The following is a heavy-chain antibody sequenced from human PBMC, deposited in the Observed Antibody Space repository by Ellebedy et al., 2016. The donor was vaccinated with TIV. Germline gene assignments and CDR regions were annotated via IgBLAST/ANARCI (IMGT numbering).Heavy chain of an antibody. Sequence: GESLKISXAASGFDFSSYNMNWVRQAPGKGLEWVSYISTTSRTIYYADSVKGRFTISRDNANNSVSLQMNSLRADDTAVYYCARDRRLGVAVIENWFDPWGHGTLVTVSS. V-gene: IGHV3-48*04. CDR3: ARDRRLGVAVIENWFDP. CDR1: GFDFSSYN. D-gene: IGHD6-19*01. CDR2: ISTTSRTI. J-gene: IGHJ5*02.